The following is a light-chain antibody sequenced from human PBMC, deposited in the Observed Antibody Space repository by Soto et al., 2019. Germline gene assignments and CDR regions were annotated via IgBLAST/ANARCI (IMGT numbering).Light chain of an antibody. V-gene: IGKV1-8*01. CDR1: QGISSY. CDR2: AAS. Sequence: AIRMTQSPSSLSASTGDRVTITCRASQGISSYLAWYQQKPGKAPKLLIYAASTLQSGVPSRFSGSGSGTDFTLTMSCLQSEDFATYYCQQYYSEPRAFGQGTKVDIK. J-gene: IGKJ1*01. CDR3: QQYYSEPRA.